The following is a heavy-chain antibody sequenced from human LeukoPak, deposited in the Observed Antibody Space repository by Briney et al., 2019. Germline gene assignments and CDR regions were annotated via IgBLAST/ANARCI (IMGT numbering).Heavy chain of an antibody. J-gene: IGHJ5*02. CDR2: MYTSGST. CDR3: ARGQGSSWYWFDP. D-gene: IGHD6-13*01. V-gene: IGHV4-61*02. Sequence: SQTLSLTCTVSGGSISSGSYYWSWIRQPAGKGLDWIGRMYTSGSTNYNPSLKSRVTISVDTSKNQFSLKLSSVTAADTAVYFCARGQGSSWYWFDPWGQGTLVTVSS. CDR1: GGSISSGSYY.